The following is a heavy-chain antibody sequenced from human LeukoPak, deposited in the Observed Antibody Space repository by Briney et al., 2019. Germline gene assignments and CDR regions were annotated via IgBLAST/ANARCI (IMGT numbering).Heavy chain of an antibody. Sequence: PSETLSLTCAVSGGSISSGDYYWSWIRQPPGKGLEWIEYIYHSGSTYYNPSLKSRVTISVDTSKNQFSLKLSSVTAADTAVYYCAREVNSSGYYSAFDIWGQGTMVTVSS. J-gene: IGHJ3*02. CDR1: GGSISSGDYY. V-gene: IGHV4-30-4*08. D-gene: IGHD3-22*01. CDR3: AREVNSSGYYSAFDI. CDR2: IYHSGST.